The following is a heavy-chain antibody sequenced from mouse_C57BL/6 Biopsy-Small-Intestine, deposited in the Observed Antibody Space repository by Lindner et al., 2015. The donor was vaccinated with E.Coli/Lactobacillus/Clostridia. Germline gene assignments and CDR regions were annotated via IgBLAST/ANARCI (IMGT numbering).Heavy chain of an antibody. CDR2: VGPESGVS. Sequence: VQLQESGAELVRPGASVKLSCTASGFNIKDDYMHWVKQRPEQGLEWIGWVGPESGVSEYASKFQGKATITADTSSNTAYLQVSSLTSEDTAVYYCTTGRNYYFDYWGQGTTLTVSS. J-gene: IGHJ2*01. CDR3: TTGRNYYFDY. CDR1: GFNIKDDY. V-gene: IGHV14-4*01.